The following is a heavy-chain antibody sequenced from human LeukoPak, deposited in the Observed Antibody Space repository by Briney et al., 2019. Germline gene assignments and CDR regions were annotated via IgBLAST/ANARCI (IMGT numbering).Heavy chain of an antibody. CDR3: ARGGDYGDYEGY. J-gene: IGHJ4*02. V-gene: IGHV4-61*02. Sequence: SQTLSLTCTVSGGSISSGSYYWSWIRQPAGKGLEWIGRIYTSGSTNYNPSLKSRVTIPVDTSKNQFSLKLSSVTAADTAVYYCARGGDYGDYEGYWGQGTLVTVSS. CDR1: GGSISSGSYY. CDR2: IYTSGST. D-gene: IGHD4-17*01.